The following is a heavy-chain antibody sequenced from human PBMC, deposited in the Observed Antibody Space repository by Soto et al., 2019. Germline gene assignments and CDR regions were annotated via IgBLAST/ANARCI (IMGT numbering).Heavy chain of an antibody. CDR2: SRNKDHSYST. CDR1: GFTLSDHY. CDR3: VRGHWSFDY. J-gene: IGHJ4*02. V-gene: IGHV3-72*01. D-gene: IGHD2-8*02. Sequence: ESGGGLVQPGGSLRLSYAASGFTLSDHYMDWVRQAPGKGLEWVARSRNKDHSYSTEYAASVKGRFTISRDDSQNSLYLLMTSLKAEDTAVYYCVRGHWSFDYWGQGTVVTVSS.